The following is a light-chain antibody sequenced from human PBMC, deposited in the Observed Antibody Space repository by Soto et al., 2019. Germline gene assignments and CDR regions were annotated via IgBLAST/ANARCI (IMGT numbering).Light chain of an antibody. CDR2: EAS. Sequence: DIQMTQSASSLSASVGDRVAITCRASQSISYYLNWYQQKPGKAPKLLIYEASSLETGVPSRFSGSGSGTEFTLTISSLQPDDFATYYCQHYNSYSEAFGQGTKVDIK. J-gene: IGKJ1*01. V-gene: IGKV1-5*03. CDR3: QHYNSYSEA. CDR1: QSISYY.